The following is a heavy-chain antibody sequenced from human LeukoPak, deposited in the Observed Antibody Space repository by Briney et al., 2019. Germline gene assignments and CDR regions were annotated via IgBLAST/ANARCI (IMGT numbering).Heavy chain of an antibody. Sequence: SETLSLTCAVYGGSFSGYYWSWIRQPPGKGLEWIGEINHSGSTNYNPSLKSRVTISVDKSKNQFSLKLSSVTAADTAVYYCAREGSLYYYYMDVWGKGTTVTVSS. D-gene: IGHD6-13*01. CDR2: INHSGST. CDR3: AREGSLYYYYMDV. J-gene: IGHJ6*03. V-gene: IGHV4-34*01. CDR1: GGSFSGYY.